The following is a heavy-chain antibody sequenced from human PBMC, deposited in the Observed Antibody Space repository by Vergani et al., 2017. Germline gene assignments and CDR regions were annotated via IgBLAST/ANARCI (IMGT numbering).Heavy chain of an antibody. CDR2: SRPYTGHT. D-gene: IGHD1-1*01. J-gene: IGHJ3*01. CDR1: GYTFTGYY. CDR3: ARVAPSNSEVTPTAFDV. Sequence: QVQLVQSGAEVKKPGASVKVSCKASGYTFTGYYMHWVRQAPGQGLEWMAWSRPYTGHTIYAQKFQDRVTMTADTSTNTAYMELRSLRSDDTAVYFCARVAPSNSEVTPTAFDVWGQGSLVTVSS. V-gene: IGHV1-2*02.